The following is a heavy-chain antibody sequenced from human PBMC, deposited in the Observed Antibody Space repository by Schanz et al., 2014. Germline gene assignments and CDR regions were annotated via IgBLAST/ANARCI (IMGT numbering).Heavy chain of an antibody. CDR3: VRVPSRDVSFDL. CDR2: ISGSNGNT. D-gene: IGHD3-16*01. Sequence: QVQLVQSGAEVRKPGASVKVSCKASGYTFISYGISWVRQAPGQGLEWLGWISGSNGNTNYTQKFQGRVTMTIDPYTSTAYMELRSLRSDDTAHYYCVRVPSRDVSFDLWGRGTLVTVSS. J-gene: IGHJ2*01. V-gene: IGHV1-18*01. CDR1: GYTFISYG.